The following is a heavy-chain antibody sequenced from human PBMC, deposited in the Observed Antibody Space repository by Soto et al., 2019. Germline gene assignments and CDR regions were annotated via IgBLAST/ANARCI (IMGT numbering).Heavy chain of an antibody. J-gene: IGHJ4*02. D-gene: IGHD4-17*01. Sequence: PSETLSLTCTVSGGSISSGGYYWSWIRQHPGKGLEWIGYIYYSGSTYYNPSLKSRVTISVDTSKNQFPLKLSSVTAADTAVYYCARDFGDFSGRRFDYWGQGTLVTVSS. CDR3: ARDFGDFSGRRFDY. V-gene: IGHV4-31*03. CDR1: GGSISSGGYY. CDR2: IYYSGST.